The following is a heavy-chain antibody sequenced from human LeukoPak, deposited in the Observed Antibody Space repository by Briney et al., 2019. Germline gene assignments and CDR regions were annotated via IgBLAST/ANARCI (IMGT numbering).Heavy chain of an antibody. J-gene: IGHJ5*02. CDR2: ISAYNGNT. Sequence: ASVKVSCKASGYTFTSYGINWVRQAPGQGLEWMGWISAYNGNTNYAQKLQGRVTMTTDTSTSTAYMELRSLRSDDTAVYYCARDPVTIFGVVTYNWFDPWGQGTLVTVSS. V-gene: IGHV1-18*01. CDR3: ARDPVTIFGVVTYNWFDP. CDR1: GYTFTSYG. D-gene: IGHD3-3*01.